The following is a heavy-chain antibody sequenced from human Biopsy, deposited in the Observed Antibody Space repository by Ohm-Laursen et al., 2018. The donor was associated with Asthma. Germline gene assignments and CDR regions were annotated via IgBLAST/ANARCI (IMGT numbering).Heavy chain of an antibody. CDR1: GGTFNTYV. J-gene: IGHJ4*02. D-gene: IGHD2-2*01. Sequence: SSVKVSCKSLGGTFNTYVIGWVRQAPGQGLEWMGGINSVFGTTTYPQKFQDRATITADDSTSTVYMELSSLRSEDSAVYYCARKAGSCISRTCYSLDFWGQGTLVTVSS. CDR3: ARKAGSCISRTCYSLDF. CDR2: INSVFGTT. V-gene: IGHV1-69*01.